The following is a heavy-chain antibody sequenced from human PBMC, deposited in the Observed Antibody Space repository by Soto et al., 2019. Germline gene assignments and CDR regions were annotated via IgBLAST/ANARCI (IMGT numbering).Heavy chain of an antibody. CDR1: GFTFSSYW. CDR3: ARDWRDGYNDY. V-gene: IGHV3-7*01. Sequence: GGSLRLSCAASGFTFSSYWMSWVRQAPGKGLEWVTNIKQDGSEKYYVDSVKGRFTISRDNAKNSLYLQMNSLRAEDTAVYYCARDWRDGYNDYWGQGTLVTVSS. D-gene: IGHD5-12*01. CDR2: IKQDGSEK. J-gene: IGHJ4*02.